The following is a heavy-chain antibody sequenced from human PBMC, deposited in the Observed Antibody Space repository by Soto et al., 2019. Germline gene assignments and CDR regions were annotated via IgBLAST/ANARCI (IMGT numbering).Heavy chain of an antibody. Sequence: SETLSLTCTVSGGSISSSSYYLGWIRQPPGKGLEWIGSIYYSGRTYYNPSLKSRVTISVDTSQNQFSLKLSSVTAADKPGYDCARLPYTDNKAHYYYYGMEVWGQGTTVT. CDR1: GGSISSSSYY. CDR3: ARLPYTDNKAHYYYYGMEV. CDR2: IYYSGRT. D-gene: IGHD2-2*02. J-gene: IGHJ6*02. V-gene: IGHV4-39*01.